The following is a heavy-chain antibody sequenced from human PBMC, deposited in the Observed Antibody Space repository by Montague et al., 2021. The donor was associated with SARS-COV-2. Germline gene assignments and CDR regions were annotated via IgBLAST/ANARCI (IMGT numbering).Heavy chain of an antibody. CDR3: TQERGPGRTAWHYFDY. D-gene: IGHD3-10*01. V-gene: IGHV6-1*01. Sequence: CAISGDSVSSNIAAWNWIRQSPSRGLEWLGRTYYRSKWYNDYAVSVRSRITISPDTSKNQFSLQLNSVTPEDTAVYYCTQERGPGRTAWHYFDYWGQGTLGTVST. J-gene: IGHJ4*02. CDR1: GDSVSSNIAA. CDR2: TYYRSKWYN.